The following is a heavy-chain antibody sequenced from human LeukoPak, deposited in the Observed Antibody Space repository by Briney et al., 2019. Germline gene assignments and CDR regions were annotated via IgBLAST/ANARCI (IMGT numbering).Heavy chain of an antibody. J-gene: IGHJ4*02. CDR3: AKDISTGWSFDS. CDR1: GFTFSSYE. CDR2: ISSSGSTI. Sequence: PGGSLRLSCVASGFTFSSYEMNWVRQAPGKGLEWVSYISSSGSTIYYPDSVKGRFTISRDNSKNTVYLQMNSLRVDDTSIYYCAKDISTGWSFDSWGQGTWVTVSS. D-gene: IGHD6-19*01. V-gene: IGHV3-48*03.